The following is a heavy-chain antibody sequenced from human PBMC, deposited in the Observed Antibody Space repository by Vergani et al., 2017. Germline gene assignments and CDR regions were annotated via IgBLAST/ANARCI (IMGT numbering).Heavy chain of an antibody. CDR2: IYWDDDK. J-gene: IGHJ4*02. CDR3: AHSVIGSAAMVTYFDY. V-gene: IGHV2-5*02. Sequence: QITLKESGPTLVKPTQTLTLTCTFSGFSLSTSGVGVGWIRQPPGKALEWLALIYWDDDKRYSTSLKRRLTITKDTSKNQVVITMTNMDPVDTATDYCAHSVIGSAAMVTYFDYWGQGTLVTVSS. D-gene: IGHD5-18*01. CDR1: GFSLSTSGVG.